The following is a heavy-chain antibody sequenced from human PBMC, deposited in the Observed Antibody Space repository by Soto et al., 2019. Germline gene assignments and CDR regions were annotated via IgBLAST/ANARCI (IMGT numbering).Heavy chain of an antibody. CDR2: IYHSGST. Sequence: SETLSLTCAVSGGSISSGGYSWSWIRQPPGKGLEWIGYIYHSGSTYYNPSLKSRVTISVDTSKNQFSLKLSSVTAADTAVYYWARELFGRSVWFDPRGQGTRVTVSS. D-gene: IGHD3-10*01. CDR3: ARELFGRSVWFDP. CDR1: GGSISSGGYS. J-gene: IGHJ5*02. V-gene: IGHV4-30-2*01.